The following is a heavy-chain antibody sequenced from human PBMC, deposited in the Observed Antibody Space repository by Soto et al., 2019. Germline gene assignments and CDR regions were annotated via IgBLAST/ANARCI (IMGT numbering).Heavy chain of an antibody. D-gene: IGHD6-6*01. CDR2: IYPGDSDT. V-gene: IGHV5-51*01. CDR1: GYSFTIYW. J-gene: IGHJ6*02. CDR3: ARLPRPSLDYYGMDV. Sequence: GESLKISCKGSGYSFTIYWIGWVRQMPGIGLEWMGIIYPGDSDTRYSPSFQGQVTISADKSISTAYLQWSSLKASDTAMYYCARLPRPSLDYYGMDVWGQGTTVTVSS.